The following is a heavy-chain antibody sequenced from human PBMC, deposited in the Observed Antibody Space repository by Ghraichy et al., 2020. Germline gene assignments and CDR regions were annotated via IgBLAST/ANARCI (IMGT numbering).Heavy chain of an antibody. V-gene: IGHV2-26*01. Sequence: SGPTLVKPTETLTLTCTVSGFSLSSARIGVSWIRQPPGKALEWLAHIFSNDEKVYNTSLKSRLTISKDTSKSQVVLTMTNMDPIDTATYYCARIKLWVSGTCLSADSFDIWGQGTKVTVSS. CDR3: ARIKLWVSGTCLSADSFDI. CDR1: GFSLSSARIG. J-gene: IGHJ3*02. CDR2: IFSNDEK. D-gene: IGHD2-15*01.